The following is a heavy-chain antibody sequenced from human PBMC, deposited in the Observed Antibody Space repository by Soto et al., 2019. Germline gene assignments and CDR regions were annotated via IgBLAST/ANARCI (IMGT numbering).Heavy chain of an antibody. D-gene: IGHD3-10*01. CDR1: GGTFSSYA. CDR2: IIPIFGTA. CDR3: ARSGYYGSGSYYNTQFDY. J-gene: IGHJ4*02. V-gene: IGHV1-69*13. Sequence: SVKVSCKASGGTFSSYAISWVRQAPGQGLEWMGGIIPIFGTANYAQKFQGRVTITADESTSTAYMELSSLRSEDTAVYYCARSGYYGSGSYYNTQFDYWGQGTLVTVSS.